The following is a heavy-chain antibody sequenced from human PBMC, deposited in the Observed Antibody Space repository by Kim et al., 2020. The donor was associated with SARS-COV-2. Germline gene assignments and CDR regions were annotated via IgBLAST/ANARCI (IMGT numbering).Heavy chain of an antibody. CDR3: ALLITMVRGVIITLYYFDY. CDR2: IIPIFGTA. Sequence: SVKVSCKASGGTFSSYAISWVRQAPGQGLEWMGGIIPIFGTANYAQKFQGRVTITADESTSTAYMELSSLRSEDTAVYYCALLITMVRGVIITLYYFDYWGQGTLVTVSS. J-gene: IGHJ4*02. V-gene: IGHV1-69*13. D-gene: IGHD3-10*01. CDR1: GGTFSSYA.